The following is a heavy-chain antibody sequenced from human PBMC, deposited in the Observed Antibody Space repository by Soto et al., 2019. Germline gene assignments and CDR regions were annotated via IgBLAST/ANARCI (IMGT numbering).Heavy chain of an antibody. V-gene: IGHV3-23*01. CDR3: AKHRYPQVGATPPIGY. D-gene: IGHD1-26*01. J-gene: IGHJ4*02. Sequence: GGSLRLSCAASGFTFSSYAMSWVRQAPGKGLEWVSAISGSGGSTYYADSVKGRFTISRDNYKNTLYLQTNSLRAEDTAVYYCAKHRYPQVGATPPIGYWGQGTMLTVS. CDR2: ISGSGGST. CDR1: GFTFSSYA.